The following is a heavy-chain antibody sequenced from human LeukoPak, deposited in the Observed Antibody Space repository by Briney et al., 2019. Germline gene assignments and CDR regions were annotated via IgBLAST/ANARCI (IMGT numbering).Heavy chain of an antibody. V-gene: IGHV3-30*02. CDR1: GFTFSSYG. J-gene: IGHJ5*02. D-gene: IGHD3-10*01. Sequence: PGGSLRLSCAASGFTFSSYGMHWVRQAPGKGLEWVAFIRYDGSNKYYADSVKGRFTISRDNSRNTLYLQMNSLRAEDTAVYYCAKDGLWFGELLSNWFDPWGQGTLVTVSS. CDR2: IRYDGSNK. CDR3: AKDGLWFGELLSNWFDP.